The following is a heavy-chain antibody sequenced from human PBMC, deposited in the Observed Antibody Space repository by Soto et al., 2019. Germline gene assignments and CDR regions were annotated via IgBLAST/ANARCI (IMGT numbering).Heavy chain of an antibody. V-gene: IGHV1-3*01. CDR2: INAGNGNT. CDR1: GYTFTSYA. CDR3: ATWYGGNAFDY. Sequence: ASVKVSGKASGYTFTSYAMHWARQAPGQRLEWMGWINAGNGNTKYSQKFQGRVTITRDTSASTAYMELSSLRSEDTAVYYCATWYGGNAFDYWGQGTLVTVSS. J-gene: IGHJ4*02. D-gene: IGHD2-15*01.